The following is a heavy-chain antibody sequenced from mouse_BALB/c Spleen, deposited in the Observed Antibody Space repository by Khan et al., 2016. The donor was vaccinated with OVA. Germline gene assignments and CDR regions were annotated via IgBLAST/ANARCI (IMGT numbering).Heavy chain of an antibody. Sequence: VQLQQSGPELVKPGASVKISCKASGYTFTDYNMDWVRQSQGESLEWIGYIFPNTGDTGYNQKFKTKATLTVDSSSNTAYMELRSLTSDDSAVYCCARAGYGSFGFWGQGTLVTVSA. CDR1: GYTFTDYN. CDR3: ARAGYGSFGF. V-gene: IGHV1S29*02. D-gene: IGHD1-2*01. CDR2: IFPNTGDT. J-gene: IGHJ3*01.